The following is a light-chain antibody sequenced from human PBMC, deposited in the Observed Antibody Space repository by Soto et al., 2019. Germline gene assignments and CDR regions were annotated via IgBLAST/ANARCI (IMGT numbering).Light chain of an antibody. Sequence: QPVLTQPPSVSGAPGQRVTISCTGSSSNIGAGYDVHWYHQLPGTAPKLLISGNSNRPSGVPDRFSGSKSGTSASLAITGLQAEDEADYYCQSYDSSLSGSVVFGGGTKLTVL. CDR2: GNS. V-gene: IGLV1-40*01. CDR3: QSYDSSLSGSVV. J-gene: IGLJ2*01. CDR1: SSNIGAGYD.